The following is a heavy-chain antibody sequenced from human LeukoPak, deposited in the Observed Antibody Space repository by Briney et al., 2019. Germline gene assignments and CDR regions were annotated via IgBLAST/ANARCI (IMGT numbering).Heavy chain of an antibody. CDR1: GYTFTSYG. V-gene: IGHV1-18*01. D-gene: IGHD3-22*01. CDR3: ARDGNNYYDSSGYDP. CDR2: ISAYNGNT. J-gene: IGHJ5*02. Sequence: ASVKVSCKASGYTFTSYGISWVRQAPGQGLEWMGWISAYNGNTNYAQKLQGRVTMTTDTSTSTAYMELRSLRSDDTAVYYCARDGNNYYDSSGYDPWGQGTLVTVSS.